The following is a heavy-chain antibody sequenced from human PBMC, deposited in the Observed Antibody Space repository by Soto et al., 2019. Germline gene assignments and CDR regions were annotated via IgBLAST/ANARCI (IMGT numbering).Heavy chain of an antibody. CDR1: GFTFSSYS. CDR2: ISSSSSYI. V-gene: IGHV3-21*01. J-gene: IGHJ5*02. D-gene: IGHD6-19*01. Sequence: GSLRLSCAASGFTFSSYSMNWVRQAPGKGLEWVSSISSSSSYIYYADSVKGRFTISRDNAKNSLYLQMNSLRAEDTAVYYCARDRIAVAGSMTVNWFDPWGQGTLVTVSS. CDR3: ARDRIAVAGSMTVNWFDP.